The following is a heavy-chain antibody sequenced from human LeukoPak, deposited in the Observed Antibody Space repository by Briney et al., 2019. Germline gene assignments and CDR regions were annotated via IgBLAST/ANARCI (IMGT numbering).Heavy chain of an antibody. CDR2: INPSGGST. V-gene: IGHV1-46*01. D-gene: IGHD4-17*01. Sequence: ASVKVSCTASGYTFTRYYMYWVRQAPGQGLEWMGIINPSGGSTSYSQKFQGRVTMTSDTSTSTVYMELSSLRSEDTAVYYCARVHDYVDLRYLDYWGQGTLVTVSS. CDR3: ARVHDYVDLRYLDY. CDR1: GYTFTRYY. J-gene: IGHJ4*02.